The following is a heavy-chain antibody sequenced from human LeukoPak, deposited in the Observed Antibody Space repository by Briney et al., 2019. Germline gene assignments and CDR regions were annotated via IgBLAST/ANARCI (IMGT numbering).Heavy chain of an antibody. D-gene: IGHD3-22*01. V-gene: IGHV1-2*02. J-gene: IGHJ4*02. CDR1: GYTFTGYY. CDR2: INPNSGGT. CDR3: ARENYYDSSGYPY. Sequence: APVKVSCKASGYTFTGYYMHWVRQAPGQGLEWMGWINPNSGGTNYAQKFQGRVTMTRDTSISTAYMELSRLRSDDTAVYYCARENYYDSSGYPYWGQGTLVTVSS.